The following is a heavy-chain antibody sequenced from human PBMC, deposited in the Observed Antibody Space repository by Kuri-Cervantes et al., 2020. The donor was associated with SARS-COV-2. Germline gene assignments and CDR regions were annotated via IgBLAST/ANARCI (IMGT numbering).Heavy chain of an antibody. CDR1: VGTFSHTT. Sequence: SETLSLTCYVCVGTFSHTTGSWTRQPPGKGLEWIGEIIHGGCTNYNASLNSRVTISLDTSNKQFSLKVPSVTAEDTAVYYCTRDDFWSGYYRDWGQGTLVTVSS. V-gene: IGHV4-34*12. J-gene: IGHJ4*02. D-gene: IGHD3-3*01. CDR2: IIHGGCT. CDR3: TRDDFWSGYYRD.